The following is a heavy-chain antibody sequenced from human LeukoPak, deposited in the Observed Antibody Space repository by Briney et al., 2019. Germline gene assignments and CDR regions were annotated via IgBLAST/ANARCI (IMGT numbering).Heavy chain of an antibody. CDR2: IYPGDSDT. Sequence: GESLKISCKGSGYKFTSYWIGWVRQMPGKGLEWMGIIYPGDSDTRYSPSFQGQITMSVDKAISTAYLEWSSLKASDTAIYYCAKASSDTLTGYYFDHWGRGTLVTVSS. V-gene: IGHV5-51*01. J-gene: IGHJ4*02. D-gene: IGHD3-9*01. CDR3: AKASSDTLTGYYFDH. CDR1: GYKFTSYW.